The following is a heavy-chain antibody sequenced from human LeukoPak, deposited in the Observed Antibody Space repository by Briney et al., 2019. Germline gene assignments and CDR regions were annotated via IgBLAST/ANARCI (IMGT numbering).Heavy chain of an antibody. CDR1: GGSISSSSYY. CDR3: ARALRGDLAVAGTGWFDP. J-gene: IGHJ5*02. Sequence: PSETLSLTCTVSGGSISSSSYYWGWIRQPPGKGLEWIGSIYYSGSTYYNPSLKSRVTISVDTSKNQFSLKLSSVTAADTAAYYCARALRGDLAVAGTGWFDPWGQGTLVTVSS. D-gene: IGHD6-19*01. V-gene: IGHV4-39*01. CDR2: IYYSGST.